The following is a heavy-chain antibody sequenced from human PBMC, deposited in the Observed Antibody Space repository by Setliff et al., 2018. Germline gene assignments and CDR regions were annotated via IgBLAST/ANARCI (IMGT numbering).Heavy chain of an antibody. CDR1: GFTFSGYE. V-gene: IGHV3-48*03. D-gene: IGHD7-27*01. CDR2: ISSSGSKI. Sequence: PGGSLRLSCAASGFTFSGYEMNWVRQAPGKGLEWVSYISSSGSKIYYADSVKGRFTISRDNAKNSLDLQMNSLRAEDTAVYYCVRDLHWGFDYWGLGTLVTVSS. CDR3: VRDLHWGFDY. J-gene: IGHJ4*02.